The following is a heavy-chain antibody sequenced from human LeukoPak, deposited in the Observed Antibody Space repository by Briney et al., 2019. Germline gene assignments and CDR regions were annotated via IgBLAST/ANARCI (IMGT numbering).Heavy chain of an antibody. V-gene: IGHV1-69*01. J-gene: IGHJ4*02. CDR1: GGTFSSYA. CDR2: IIPIFGTA. Sequence: SVKVSCKASGGTFSSYAISGVRQAPGQGLEWMGGIIPIFGTANYAQKFQGRVTITADESTSTAYMELSSLRSEDTAVYYCAREAVAARPFSFDYWGQGTLVTVSS. D-gene: IGHD6-6*01. CDR3: AREAVAARPFSFDY.